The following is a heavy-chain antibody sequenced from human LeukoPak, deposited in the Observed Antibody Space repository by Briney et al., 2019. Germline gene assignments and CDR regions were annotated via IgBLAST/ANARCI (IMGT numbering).Heavy chain of an antibody. Sequence: VASVKVSCKASGYKFTDYFLHWVRQVPGQGREWMGWVRPKNGDTKYAQKFQGRVTMTRDTSIRTVCMELSRLKSDDTATYYCSTLNFRDGMDLWGQGTTVIVSS. CDR2: VRPKNGDT. J-gene: IGHJ6*02. CDR3: STLNFRDGMDL. V-gene: IGHV1-2*02. CDR1: GYKFTDYF.